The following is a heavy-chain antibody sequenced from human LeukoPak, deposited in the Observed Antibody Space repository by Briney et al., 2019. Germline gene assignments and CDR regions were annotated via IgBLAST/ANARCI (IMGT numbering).Heavy chain of an antibody. D-gene: IGHD5-24*01. CDR2: ITSSSSSI. V-gene: IGHV3-21*01. Sequence: PGGSLRLSCAASGFTFSSYTMNWVRQAPGKGLEWVSSITSSSSSIYYADSVKGRFTISRDNAKNSLYLQMNSLRAEDTAVHYCTGQMATGYWGQGTQVTVSS. CDR3: TGQMATGY. J-gene: IGHJ4*02. CDR1: GFTFSSYT.